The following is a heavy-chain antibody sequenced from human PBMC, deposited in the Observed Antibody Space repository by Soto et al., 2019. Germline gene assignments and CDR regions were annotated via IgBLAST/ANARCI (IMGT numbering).Heavy chain of an antibody. V-gene: IGHV4-31*03. D-gene: IGHD1-1*01. CDR2: IDRSGST. CDR1: GVSVSSGDYY. CDR3: ARDSGGNSENYYGLDV. J-gene: IGHJ6*02. Sequence: QVQLQESGPGLVKPSQTLSLSCNVYGVSVSSGDYYWSWIRQHAGGGLEWIGYIDRSGSTYYRPSLRGRVIMSVDTSTNQISLRLLSVTAADTAMYYCARDSGGNSENYYGLDVXGHGXXXTVSS.